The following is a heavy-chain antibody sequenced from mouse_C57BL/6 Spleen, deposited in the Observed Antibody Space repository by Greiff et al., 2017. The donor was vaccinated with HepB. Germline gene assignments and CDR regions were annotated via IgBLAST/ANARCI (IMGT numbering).Heavy chain of an antibody. CDR2: IYPGDGDT. V-gene: IGHV1-82*01. CDR3: ARPYDYDGYYFYY. J-gene: IGHJ2*01. CDR1: GYAFSSSW. D-gene: IGHD2-4*01. Sequence: QVQLQQSGPELVKPGASVKISCKASGYAFSSSWMNWVKQRPGKGLEWIGRIYPGDGDTNYNGKFKGKATLTADKSSSTAYMQLSSLTSEDSAVYFCARPYDYDGYYFYYWGQGTTLTVSS.